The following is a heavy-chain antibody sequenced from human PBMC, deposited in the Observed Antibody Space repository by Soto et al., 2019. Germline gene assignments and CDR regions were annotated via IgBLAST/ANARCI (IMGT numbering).Heavy chain of an antibody. J-gene: IGHJ5*02. CDR3: AREIVTAGGNNYFDP. D-gene: IGHD2-21*02. CDR1: GGTVASSHW. CDR2: VYHTGDT. V-gene: IGHV4-4*02. Sequence: SETLSLTCGVSGGTVASSHWWSWVRQSPGRGLEWIGNVYHTGDTNFNPSLQSRATFSVDKSNNQFSLRLTSVTAADTAVYFCAREIVTAGGNNYFDPWGPGTLVTVSS.